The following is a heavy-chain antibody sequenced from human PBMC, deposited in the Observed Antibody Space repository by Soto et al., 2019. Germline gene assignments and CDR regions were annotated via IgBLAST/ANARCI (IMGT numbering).Heavy chain of an antibody. CDR2: ISSSSSYI. Sequence: EVQLVESGGGLVKPGGSLRLSCAASGFTFSSYSMNWVRQAPGKGLEWVSSISSSSSYIYYADSVKGRFTISRDNAKNTLDLQMHSPRADDTAVYYRARALPYSSGWLRDGWYYDSSGTDAFDIWSQGTMVTVSS. CDR3: ARALPYSSGWLRDGWYYDSSGTDAFDI. V-gene: IGHV3-21*01. D-gene: IGHD3-22*01. CDR1: GFTFSSYS. J-gene: IGHJ3*02.